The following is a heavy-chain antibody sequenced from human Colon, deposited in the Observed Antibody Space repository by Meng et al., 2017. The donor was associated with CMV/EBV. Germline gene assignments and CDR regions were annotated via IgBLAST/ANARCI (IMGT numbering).Heavy chain of an antibody. D-gene: IGHD2-15*01. CDR3: AKDLSSFACLPMDF. V-gene: IGHV3-9*01. CDR2: ITWTSGST. Sequence: SLKTSCVASGFAFSESGMHWIRQTPGRGLEWVAGITWTSGSTGYADSVRGRFTISRDNAKNSLYLQMNSLRLEDTALYYCAKDLSSFACLPMDFWGQGTPVTVSS. J-gene: IGHJ4*02. CDR1: GFAFSESG.